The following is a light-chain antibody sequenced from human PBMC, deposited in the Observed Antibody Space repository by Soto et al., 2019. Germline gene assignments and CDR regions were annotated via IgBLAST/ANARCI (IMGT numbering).Light chain of an antibody. Sequence: DIVMTQSPDSLAVSLGERATINCKSSQRVLYSSSNKNYLAWYQQKPGQPPKLLIYWASTRESGVPDRFSGSGFGTDFTLTISSLQAEDVAVYYCQQYCRSPWTFGQGTKVEIK. CDR2: WAS. J-gene: IGKJ1*01. V-gene: IGKV4-1*01. CDR1: QRVLYSSSNKNY. CDR3: QQYCRSPWT.